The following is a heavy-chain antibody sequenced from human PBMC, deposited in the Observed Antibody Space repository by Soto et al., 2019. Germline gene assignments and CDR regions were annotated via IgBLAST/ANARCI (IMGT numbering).Heavy chain of an antibody. J-gene: IGHJ3*02. CDR1: GGTFSSYA. CDR3: ARGDRKFFKSAFDI. CDR2: IIPIFGTA. D-gene: IGHD3-3*01. Sequence: GASVKVSCKASGGTFSSYAISWVRQAPGQGLEWMEGIIPIFGTANYAQKFQGRVTITADESTSTAYMELSSLRSEDTAVYYCARGDRKFFKSAFDIWGQGTMVTVSS. V-gene: IGHV1-69*13.